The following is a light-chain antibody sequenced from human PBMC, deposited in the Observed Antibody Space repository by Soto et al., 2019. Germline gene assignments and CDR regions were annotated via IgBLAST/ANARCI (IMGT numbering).Light chain of an antibody. Sequence: QSALTQPPALSGSPGQSITISCTGTSGDIGSYNRVSWYQQHPGKAPKLIIYEVTDRPSGVSNRFSGSKSGNTASLTISGLQAEDEAEYYCSSYTNINTRACVFGTGTKVTVL. J-gene: IGLJ1*01. V-gene: IGLV2-14*01. CDR1: SGDIGSYNR. CDR3: SSYTNINTRACV. CDR2: EVT.